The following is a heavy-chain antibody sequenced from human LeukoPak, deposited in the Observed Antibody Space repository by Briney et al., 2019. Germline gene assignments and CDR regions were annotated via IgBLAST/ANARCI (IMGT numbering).Heavy chain of an antibody. CDR3: ARQPLYCSSTSCYYYYYYMDV. V-gene: IGHV4-59*08. D-gene: IGHD2-2*01. CDR1: GGSISSYY. CDR2: IYYSGST. Sequence: SETLSLTCTVSGGSISSYYWSWIRQPPGKGLEWIGYIYYSGSTNYNPSLKSRVTISVDTSKNQFSLKLSSVTAADTAVYYCARQPLYCSSTSCYYYYYYMDVWGKGTTVTVSS. J-gene: IGHJ6*03.